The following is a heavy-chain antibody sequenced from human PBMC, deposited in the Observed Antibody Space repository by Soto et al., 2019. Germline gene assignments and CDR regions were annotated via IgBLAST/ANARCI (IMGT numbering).Heavy chain of an antibody. J-gene: IGHJ6*03. Sequence: QVQLQESGPGLVKPSQTLSLTCTVSGGSISRGGYYWSWIRKHQGKGLEWIGYIYYSGGTYYNPSLKSRVTISVDTSENQFSLRLSSVTAADTAVYYWARKDSCYSDYVDVWGKGTTFTVSS. CDR3: ARKDSCYSDYVDV. CDR1: GGSISRGGYY. CDR2: IYYSGGT. V-gene: IGHV4-31*03. D-gene: IGHD2-15*01.